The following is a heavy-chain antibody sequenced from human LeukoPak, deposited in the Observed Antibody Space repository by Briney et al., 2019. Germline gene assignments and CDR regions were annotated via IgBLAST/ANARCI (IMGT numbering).Heavy chain of an antibody. J-gene: IGHJ6*02. D-gene: IGHD3-22*01. CDR2: ISAYNGNT. CDR3: ARDPWYYYDSSGYYYYYGMDV. V-gene: IGHV1-18*01. Sequence: GASVKVSCKASGYTFTSYGISWVRQAPGQGLEWMGWISAYNGNTNYAQKLQGRVTMTTDTSTSTADMELRSLRSDDTAVYYCARDPWYYYDSSGYYYYYGMDVWGQGTTVTVSS. CDR1: GYTFTSYG.